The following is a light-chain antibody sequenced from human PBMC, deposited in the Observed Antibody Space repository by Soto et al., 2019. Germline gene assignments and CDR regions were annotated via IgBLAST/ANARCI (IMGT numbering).Light chain of an antibody. CDR1: QGIKNW. Sequence: DIEMTQSPSYVSAWGGDIFTIRCRASQGIKNWLAWYQQKPGKAPNLLIYTGSSLQSGVPSRFSGSGSGTDFTLTINSLQPEDFATYYCQQAASFPITFGQGTRLEIK. CDR2: TGS. CDR3: QQAASFPIT. J-gene: IGKJ5*01. V-gene: IGKV1-12*01.